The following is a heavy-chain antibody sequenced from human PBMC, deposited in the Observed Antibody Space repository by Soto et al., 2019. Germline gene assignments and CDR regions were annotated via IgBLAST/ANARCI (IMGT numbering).Heavy chain of an antibody. CDR1: GGSIISGGYY. CDR2: IYYSGST. Sequence: PSETLSLTCTVSGGSIISGGYYWIWIRQHPGKGLEWIGYIYYSGSTYYNPSLKSRVTISADTSKNQFSLKLSSVTAADTAVYYCARSARKNWFDPWGQGTLVTVS. CDR3: ARSARKNWFDP. V-gene: IGHV4-31*03. J-gene: IGHJ5*02.